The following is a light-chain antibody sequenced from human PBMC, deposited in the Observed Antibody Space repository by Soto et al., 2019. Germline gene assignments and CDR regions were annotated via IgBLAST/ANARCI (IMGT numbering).Light chain of an antibody. V-gene: IGLV2-8*01. J-gene: IGLJ1*01. CDR2: EVN. CDR3: SSYAGSHNV. CDR1: SSDVGGYNY. Sequence: QSALTQPPSASGAPGQSVTISCTGTSSDVGGYNYVSWYQQHPGRAPRLMIYEVNKRPSGFPDRFSGSKSGDTASLTVSGLQAEEEADYYCSSYAGSHNVFGTGTKLTVL.